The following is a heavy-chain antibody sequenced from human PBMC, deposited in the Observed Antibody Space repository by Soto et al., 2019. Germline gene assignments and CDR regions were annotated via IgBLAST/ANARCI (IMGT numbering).Heavy chain of an antibody. Sequence: GGSLRLSCAASGFTFGHYAMHWVRQAPGKGLEWLAIISYDGDNEYYAGSVRGRFTISRDNSKNTLNLQMNSLRADDTAVYYCAKALGELSPESYDYWGQGTLVTVSS. CDR2: ISYDGDNE. D-gene: IGHD3-16*02. CDR1: GFTFGHYA. V-gene: IGHV3-30*18. J-gene: IGHJ4*02. CDR3: AKALGELSPESYDY.